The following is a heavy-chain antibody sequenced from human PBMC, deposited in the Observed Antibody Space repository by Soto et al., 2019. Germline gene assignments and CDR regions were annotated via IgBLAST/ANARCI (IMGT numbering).Heavy chain of an antibody. Sequence: SETLSLTGTVSGGPIRSSSYYGGCIRQPPGKGLEWIGSIYYSGSTYYNPSLKSRVTISVDTSKNQFSLKLSSVTAADTAVYYCARVTGLEYVWGSYRFSDYFDYWGQGTLVTV. CDR2: IYYSGST. V-gene: IGHV4-39*01. D-gene: IGHD3-16*02. CDR3: ARVTGLEYVWGSYRFSDYFDY. CDR1: GGPIRSSSYY. J-gene: IGHJ4*02.